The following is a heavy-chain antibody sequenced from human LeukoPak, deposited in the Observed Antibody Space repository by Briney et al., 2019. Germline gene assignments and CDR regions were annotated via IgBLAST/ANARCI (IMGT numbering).Heavy chain of an antibody. D-gene: IGHD6-6*01. Sequence: TSETLSLTCTVSGDSVSSGDYYWSWIRQSPGKGLEWIGYISYSGSSYYIPSLKSRVAISLDTSKNQFSLTLSSVTAADTAVYYCASIFPGDSSSSDHGAFDHWGQGTLVTVSS. CDR1: GDSVSSGDYY. J-gene: IGHJ4*02. CDR2: ISYSGSS. CDR3: ASIFPGDSSSSDHGAFDH. V-gene: IGHV4-30-4*01.